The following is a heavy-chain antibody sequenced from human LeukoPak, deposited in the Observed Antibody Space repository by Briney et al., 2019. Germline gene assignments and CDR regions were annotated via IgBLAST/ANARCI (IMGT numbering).Heavy chain of an antibody. Sequence: GGSLRLSCAASGFTFSDYSMNWVRQAPGKGLEWVSSISSTSTYKFYADSVKGRFTISRDNAENSMYLQMNSLRAEDTAVYYCAKKRRPDYFDSSGFYMDLWGEGTTVTVSS. CDR2: ISSTSTYK. CDR3: AKKRRPDYFDSSGFYMDL. J-gene: IGHJ6*03. D-gene: IGHD3-22*01. V-gene: IGHV3-21*01. CDR1: GFTFSDYS.